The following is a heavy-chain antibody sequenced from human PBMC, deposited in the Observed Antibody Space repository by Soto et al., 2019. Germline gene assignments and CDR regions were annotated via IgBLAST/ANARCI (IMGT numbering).Heavy chain of an antibody. J-gene: IGHJ5*02. D-gene: IGHD6-13*01. Sequence: ASVKVSCKASGYTFTSYAMHWVRQAPGQRLEWMGWINAGNGNTKYSQKFQGRVTITRDTSASTAYMELSSLRSEDTAVYYCARTGIAAAGTRGLLNWFDPWGQGTLVTVSS. V-gene: IGHV1-3*01. CDR1: GYTFTSYA. CDR2: INAGNGNT. CDR3: ARTGIAAAGTRGLLNWFDP.